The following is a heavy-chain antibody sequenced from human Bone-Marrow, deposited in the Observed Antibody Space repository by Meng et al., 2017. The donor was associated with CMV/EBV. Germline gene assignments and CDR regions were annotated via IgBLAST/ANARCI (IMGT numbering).Heavy chain of an antibody. D-gene: IGHD3-10*01. Sequence: ASVKVSCKASGYSFTGYYIYWVRQAPRHGLEWMGWINPNSGVTDYAQKFQGRVTMTRDTSISTTYMELSRLRSDDTAVYYCARDLGAGVKPTLAVDYWGQGTLVTVSS. V-gene: IGHV1-2*02. CDR3: ARDLGAGVKPTLAVDY. J-gene: IGHJ4*02. CDR1: GYSFTGYY. CDR2: INPNSGVT.